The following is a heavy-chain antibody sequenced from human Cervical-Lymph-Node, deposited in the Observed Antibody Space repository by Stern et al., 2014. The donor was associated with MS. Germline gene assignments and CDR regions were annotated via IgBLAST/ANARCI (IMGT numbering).Heavy chain of an antibody. CDR2: INWDDDK. CDR1: GFSLSTYGMC. D-gene: IGHD3-22*01. CDR3: ARSNYYDTSGFYSFFDN. V-gene: IGHV2-70*01. Sequence: ESGPALVKPTQTLTLTCTFSGFSLSTYGMCVSWIRQPPGKALEWLAPINWDDDKYYSTSVETSLTISKDTSKNQVVLTMTNMDPADTATYYCARSNYYDTSGFYSFFDNWGQGTLVTVSS. J-gene: IGHJ4*02.